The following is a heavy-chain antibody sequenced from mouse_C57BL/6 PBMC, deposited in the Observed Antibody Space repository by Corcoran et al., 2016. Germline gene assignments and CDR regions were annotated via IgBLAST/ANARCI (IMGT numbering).Heavy chain of an antibody. V-gene: IGHV1-26*01. J-gene: IGHJ2*01. CDR3: AREVYGSSSPFDY. Sequence: EVQLQQSGPELVKPGASVKISCKASGYTFTDYYMNWVKQSHGKSLEWIGDINPNNGGTSYNQKFKGKATLTVDKSSSTAYMELRSLTSEDSAVYYCAREVYGSSSPFDYWGQGTTLTVSS. CDR1: GYTFTDYY. D-gene: IGHD1-1*01. CDR2: INPNNGGT.